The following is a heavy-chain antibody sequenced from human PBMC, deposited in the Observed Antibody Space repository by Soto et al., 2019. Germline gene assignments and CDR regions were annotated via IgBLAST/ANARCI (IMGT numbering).Heavy chain of an antibody. CDR2: IIPIFGTA. D-gene: IGHD6-13*01. V-gene: IGHV1-69*13. J-gene: IGHJ6*02. Sequence: ASVKVSCKASGGTFSSYAISWVRQAPGQGLEWMGGIIPIFGTANYAQKFQGRVTITADESTSTAYMELSSLRSEDTAVYYCARVSAIAAAGSYYYYYYGMDVWGQGTTVTV. CDR1: GGTFSSYA. CDR3: ARVSAIAAAGSYYYYYYGMDV.